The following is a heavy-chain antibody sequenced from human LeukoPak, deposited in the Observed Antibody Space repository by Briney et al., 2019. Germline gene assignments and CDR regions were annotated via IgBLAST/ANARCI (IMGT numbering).Heavy chain of an antibody. J-gene: IGHJ4*02. V-gene: IGHV3-11*04. D-gene: IGHD5-24*01. Sequence: PGGSLRLSCAASGFIFSDYYMSWIRQPPGKGLEWVSYISSSSSTIYYADSVKGRFTISRDNAKNSLYLQMNSLRAEDTAVYYCAREMRWLPPFDYWGQGTLVTVSS. CDR2: ISSSSSTI. CDR3: AREMRWLPPFDY. CDR1: GFIFSDYY.